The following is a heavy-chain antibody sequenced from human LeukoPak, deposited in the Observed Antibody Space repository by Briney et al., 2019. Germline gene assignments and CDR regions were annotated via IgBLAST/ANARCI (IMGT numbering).Heavy chain of an antibody. CDR2: ISLYNGDI. V-gene: IGHV1-18*01. CDR1: GYTFISYG. Sequence: ASGKVSCKASGYTFISYGISWVRQAPGQGLEWMGWISLYNGDINYAQKFQGRVTMTTDTSTSTAYMDLRSLRSDDTAIYYCARVRNGAFDVWGQGTMVTVSS. D-gene: IGHD2-8*01. J-gene: IGHJ3*01. CDR3: ARVRNGAFDV.